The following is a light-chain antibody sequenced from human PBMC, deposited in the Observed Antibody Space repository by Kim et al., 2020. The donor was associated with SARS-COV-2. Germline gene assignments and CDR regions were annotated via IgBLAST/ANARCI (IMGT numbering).Light chain of an antibody. CDR2: SNN. V-gene: IGLV1-44*01. CDR3: AAWDDSLNGWV. CDR1: SSNIGSNT. J-gene: IGLJ3*02. Sequence: QSVLTPPPSASGTPGQRVTISCSGSSSNIGSNTVNWYQQLPGTAPKLLIYSNNQRPSGVPDRFSGSKSGTSASLAISGLQSEDEADYYCAAWDDSLNGWVFGGGTQLTVL.